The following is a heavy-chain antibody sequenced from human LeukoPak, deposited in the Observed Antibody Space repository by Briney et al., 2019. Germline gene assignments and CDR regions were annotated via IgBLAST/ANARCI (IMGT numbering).Heavy chain of an antibody. CDR2: IYYSGST. J-gene: IGHJ4*02. D-gene: IGHD5-12*01. CDR1: GGSISSGDYY. CDR3: ARVEDIVATIGD. Sequence: SQTLSLTCTVSGGSISSGDYYWRWIRQPPGKGLEWIGYIYYSGSTYYNPSLKSRVTISVDTSKNQFPLKLSSVTAADTAVYYCARVEDIVATIGDWGQGTLVTVSS. V-gene: IGHV4-30-4*01.